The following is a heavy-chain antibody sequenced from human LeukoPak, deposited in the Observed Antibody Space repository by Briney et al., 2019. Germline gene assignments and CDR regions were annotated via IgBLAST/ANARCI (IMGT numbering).Heavy chain of an antibody. V-gene: IGHV4-59*08. J-gene: IGHJ2*01. Sequence: PSETLSLTCTVSGGSIGSYYWSWIRQPPGKGLEWIGYIYYSGSTNYNPSLKSRVTISVDTSKNQFSLKLSSVTAADTAVYYCASYLYYLDLWGRGTLVTVSS. D-gene: IGHD2-15*01. CDR3: ASYLYYLDL. CDR1: GGSIGSYY. CDR2: IYYSGST.